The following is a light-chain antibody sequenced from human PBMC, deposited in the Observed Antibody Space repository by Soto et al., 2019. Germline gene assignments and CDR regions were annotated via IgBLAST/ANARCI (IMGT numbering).Light chain of an antibody. CDR3: AAWDDSLNGSWM. CDR2: SNN. CDR1: SSNIGSNT. J-gene: IGLJ3*02. V-gene: IGLV1-44*01. Sequence: QAVVTQPPSASGTPGQRVTISCSGSSSNIGSNTVNWYQQLPGTAPKLLIYSNNQRPSGVPDRFSGSKSGTSASLAISGLQSEDEADYYCAAWDDSLNGSWMFGGGTKLTVL.